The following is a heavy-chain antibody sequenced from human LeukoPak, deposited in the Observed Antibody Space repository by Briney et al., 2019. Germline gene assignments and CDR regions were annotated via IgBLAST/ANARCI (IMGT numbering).Heavy chain of an antibody. CDR2: IYYSGST. V-gene: IGHV4-59*12. Sequence: SETLSLTCTVSGGSISSYYWSWIRQPPGKGLEWIGCIYYSGSTNYNPSLKSRVTISVDTSKNQFSLKLSSVTAADTAVYYCARGGGYNYGFRGYYFDYWGQGTLVTVSS. D-gene: IGHD5-18*01. J-gene: IGHJ4*02. CDR3: ARGGGYNYGFRGYYFDY. CDR1: GGSISSYY.